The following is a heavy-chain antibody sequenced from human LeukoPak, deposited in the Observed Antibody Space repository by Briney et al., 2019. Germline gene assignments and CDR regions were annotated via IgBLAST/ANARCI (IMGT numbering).Heavy chain of an antibody. Sequence: GGSLRLSCAASGFTFSSYSMNWVRQAPGKGLEWVSSISSSSSYIYYADSVKGRFTISRDNAKNSLYLQMNSLRAEDTAVYYCARVSSSWYEDAFDIWGQGTMVTVSS. CDR1: GFTFSSYS. D-gene: IGHD6-13*01. V-gene: IGHV3-21*01. CDR2: ISSSSSYI. J-gene: IGHJ3*02. CDR3: ARVSSSWYEDAFDI.